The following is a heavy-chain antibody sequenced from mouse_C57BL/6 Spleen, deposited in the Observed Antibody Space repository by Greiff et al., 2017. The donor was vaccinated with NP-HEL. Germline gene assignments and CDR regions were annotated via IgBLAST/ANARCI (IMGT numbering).Heavy chain of an antibody. CDR2: ISYDGSN. J-gene: IGHJ3*01. V-gene: IGHV3-6*01. Sequence: EVQLVESGPGLVKPSQSLSLTCSVTGYSITSGYYWNWIRQFPGNKLEWMGYISYDGSNNYNPSLKNRISITRDTSKNQFFLKLNSVTTEDTATYYCARDPPYDYPFAYWGQGTLVTVSA. CDR3: ARDPPYDYPFAY. D-gene: IGHD2-4*01. CDR1: GYSITSGYY.